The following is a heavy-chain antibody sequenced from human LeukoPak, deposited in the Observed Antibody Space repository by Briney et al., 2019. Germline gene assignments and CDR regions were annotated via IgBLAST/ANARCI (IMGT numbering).Heavy chain of an antibody. CDR1: GYIFTSYY. J-gene: IGHJ4*02. Sequence: GASVKVSCKTSGYIFTSYYMHWVRQAPGQGLEWMGVINPSGGSTGYAQRFQGRVTMTRDTSTSTVYMELSSLRSEDTAVYYCARGQLLADYWGQGTLVTVSS. D-gene: IGHD1-1*01. CDR3: ARGQLLADY. V-gene: IGHV1-46*01. CDR2: INPSGGST.